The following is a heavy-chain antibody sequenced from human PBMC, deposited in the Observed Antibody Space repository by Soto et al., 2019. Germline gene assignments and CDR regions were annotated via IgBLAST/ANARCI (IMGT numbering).Heavy chain of an antibody. Sequence: EVQLLESGGGLVQPGGSLRLSCAASGFTFNIYAMSWVRQAPGKGPEWVSAIGGIDRNTYYADSVKGRFTISRDDSKNTLYLQMNSLRAEDTAVYYCAEEGRPTHFDYWGQGTPVTVSS. CDR3: AEEGRPTHFDY. CDR1: GFTFNIYA. CDR2: IGGIDRNT. V-gene: IGHV3-23*01. J-gene: IGHJ4*02.